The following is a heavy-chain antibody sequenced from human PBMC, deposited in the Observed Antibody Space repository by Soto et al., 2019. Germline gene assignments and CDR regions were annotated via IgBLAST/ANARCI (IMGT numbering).Heavy chain of an antibody. CDR1: GFALSVYA. J-gene: IGHJ4*02. CDR2: ISYDGTIK. Sequence: QVHLVESGGGVVQPGRSLRLSCAASGFALSVYAMHWVRQAPGKGLEWVAVISYDGTIKHYMDSVKGRFTISRDNSKNMLFLQMNSPRPEDTAVFYCARGERSGYYDSWGLGTLVTVSS. V-gene: IGHV3-30-3*01. CDR3: ARGERSGYYDS. D-gene: IGHD3-3*01.